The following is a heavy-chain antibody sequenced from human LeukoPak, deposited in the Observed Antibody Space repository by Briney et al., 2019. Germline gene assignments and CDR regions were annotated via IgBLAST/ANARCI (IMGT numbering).Heavy chain of an antibody. CDR2: IYTSGST. Sequence: PSETLSLTCAVYGGSFSGYYWSWIRQPAGKGLEWIGRIYTSGSTNYNPSLKSRVTMSVDTSKNQFSLKLSSVTAADTAVYYCARMRGATYYYDSSGYYYFDYWGQGTLVTVSS. V-gene: IGHV4-59*10. J-gene: IGHJ4*02. CDR1: GGSFSGYY. CDR3: ARMRGATYYYDSSGYYYFDY. D-gene: IGHD3-22*01.